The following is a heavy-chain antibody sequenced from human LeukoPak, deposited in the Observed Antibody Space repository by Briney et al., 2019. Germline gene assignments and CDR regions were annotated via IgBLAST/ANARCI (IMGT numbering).Heavy chain of an antibody. CDR1: GFTFSSYS. Sequence: GGSLRLSCAASGFTFSSYSMNWVRQAPGKGLEWVSYISSSSSSTIYYADSVKGRFTISRDNSKNTLYLQMNSLRAEDTAVYYCARSFDSSAYYAYWGQGILVTVSS. J-gene: IGHJ4*02. CDR2: ISSSSSSTI. CDR3: ARSFDSSAYYAY. D-gene: IGHD3-22*01. V-gene: IGHV3-48*04.